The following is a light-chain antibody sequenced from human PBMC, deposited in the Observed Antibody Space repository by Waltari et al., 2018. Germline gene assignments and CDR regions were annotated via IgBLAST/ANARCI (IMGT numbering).Light chain of an antibody. CDR1: QGISSY. J-gene: IGKJ4*01. CDR3: QQLNSYPLS. CDR2: AAS. V-gene: IGKV1-9*01. Sequence: DIQLTQSPSFLSASVGDRVTITCRASQGISSYLAWYQQKPGKAPKLLIYAASTLQIGVPSRCSGSESGTEFTLTISSLQPEDFATYYCQQLNSYPLSCGGGTKVEI.